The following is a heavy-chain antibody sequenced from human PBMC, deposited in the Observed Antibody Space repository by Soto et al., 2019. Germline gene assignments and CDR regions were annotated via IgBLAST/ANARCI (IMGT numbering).Heavy chain of an antibody. Sequence: QVQLQESGPGLVKPSGTLSLTCTISGGSISTEYWWSLVRQPPGKGLGWIGETHHSRGTNYNPSLPSRVTISVDESTNRFSLRLSSVTAADTAIYYCARHGPSYCLSSWGQGTVVTVSS. J-gene: IGHJ5*02. CDR2: THHSRGT. CDR1: GGSISTEYW. CDR3: ARHGPSYCLSS. V-gene: IGHV4-4*02. D-gene: IGHD2-21*01.